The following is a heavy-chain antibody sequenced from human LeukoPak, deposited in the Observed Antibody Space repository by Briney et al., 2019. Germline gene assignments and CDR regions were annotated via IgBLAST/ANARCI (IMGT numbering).Heavy chain of an antibody. J-gene: IGHJ5*02. V-gene: IGHV4-30-2*01. Sequence: SETLSLTCAVSGGSISSGGYSWSWIRQPPGKGLEWIGYIYHSGSTYYNPSLKSRVTISVDRSKNQFSLKLSSVTAADTAVYYCARSPYDFWSGTNWSDPWGQGTLVTVSS. CDR2: IYHSGST. CDR3: ARSPYDFWSGTNWSDP. CDR1: GGSISSGGYS. D-gene: IGHD3-3*01.